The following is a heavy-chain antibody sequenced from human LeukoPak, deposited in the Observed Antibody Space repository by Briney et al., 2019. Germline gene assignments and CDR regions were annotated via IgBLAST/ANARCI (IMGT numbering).Heavy chain of an antibody. D-gene: IGHD6-19*01. J-gene: IGHJ4*02. Sequence: NPSETLSLTCSLSGGSISSYNWNWIRHPAGKGREWIGRIYSSGNTTYNPPLKSRVTMSVDTSSNQFSLKLNSVTAADTAVYYCARSPLTSSGWYRADYWGQGTLVTVSS. CDR3: ARSPLTSSGWYRADY. CDR1: GGSISSYN. V-gene: IGHV4-4*07. CDR2: IYSSGNT.